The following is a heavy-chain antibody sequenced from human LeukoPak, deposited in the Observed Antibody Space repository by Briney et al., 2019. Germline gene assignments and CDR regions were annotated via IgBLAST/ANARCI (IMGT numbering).Heavy chain of an antibody. V-gene: IGHV4-30-4*01. D-gene: IGHD6-19*01. CDR2: IYYSGST. Sequence: SETLSLTCTVSGGSISSGDYYWSWIPQPPGKGLEWIGYIYYSGSTYYNPSLKSRVTISVDTSKNQFSLKLSSVTAADTAVYYCARDRGYSSGWYPGYWGQGTLVTVSS. J-gene: IGHJ4*02. CDR1: GGSISSGDYY. CDR3: ARDRGYSSGWYPGY.